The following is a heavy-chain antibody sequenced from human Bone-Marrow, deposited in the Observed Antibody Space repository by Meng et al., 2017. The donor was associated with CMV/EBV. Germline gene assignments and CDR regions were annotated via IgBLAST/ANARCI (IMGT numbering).Heavy chain of an antibody. D-gene: IGHD3-3*01. CDR3: ARHGYDFWSGYYSY. CDR1: GGSISSSSYY. CDR2: IYYSGST. Sequence: SETLSLTCTVSGGSISSSSYYWGWIRQPPGKGPEWIGSIYYSGSTYYNLSLKSRVTISVDTSKNQFSLKLSSVTAADTAVYYCARHGYDFWSGYYSYWGQGTLVTVSS. V-gene: IGHV4-39*01. J-gene: IGHJ4*02.